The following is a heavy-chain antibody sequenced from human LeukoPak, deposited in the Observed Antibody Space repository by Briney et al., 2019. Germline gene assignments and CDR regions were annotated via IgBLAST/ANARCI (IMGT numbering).Heavy chain of an antibody. CDR2: ISYDGSNK. D-gene: IGHD2-15*01. V-gene: IGHV3-30*04. CDR1: GFTFSSYA. J-gene: IGHJ4*02. CDR3: ARGFVVVVAALYFDY. Sequence: GGSLRLSCAASGFTFSSYAMHWVRQAPGKGLEGVAVISYDGSNKYYADSVKGRFTISRDNSKNTLYLQMNSLRAEDTAVYYCARGFVVVVAALYFDYWGQGTLVTVSS.